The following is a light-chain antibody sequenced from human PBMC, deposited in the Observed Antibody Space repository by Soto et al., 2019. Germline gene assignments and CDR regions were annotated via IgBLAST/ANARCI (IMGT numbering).Light chain of an antibody. Sequence: QSVLTQPPSVSAAPGQKVTISCSGSSSNIGVKSVSWYQQLPRTAPKLLIYDNSERPSGIPDRFSASKSGTSATLGITGLQTGDEADYYCGTWDDNLSAVVFGGGTKVTVL. CDR1: SSNIGVKS. V-gene: IGLV1-51*01. CDR2: DNS. CDR3: GTWDDNLSAVV. J-gene: IGLJ2*01.